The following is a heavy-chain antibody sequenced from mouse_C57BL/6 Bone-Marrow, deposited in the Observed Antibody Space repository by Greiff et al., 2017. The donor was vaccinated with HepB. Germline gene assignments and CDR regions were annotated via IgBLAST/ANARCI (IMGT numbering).Heavy chain of an antibody. J-gene: IGHJ1*03. Sequence: VQLQQSGPELVKPGASVKISCKASGYTFTDYYINWVKQRPGQGLEWIGWIFPESGSTYYNEKFKGKAKLTVDKSSSTAYMLLSSLTSEASAVYFCARGSFYYGSSYVRYWYFDVWGTGTTVTVSS. CDR2: IFPESGST. CDR3: ARGSFYYGSSYVRYWYFDV. V-gene: IGHV1-75*01. CDR1: GYTFTDYY. D-gene: IGHD1-1*01.